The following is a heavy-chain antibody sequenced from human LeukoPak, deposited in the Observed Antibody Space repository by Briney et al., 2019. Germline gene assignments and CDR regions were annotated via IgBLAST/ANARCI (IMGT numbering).Heavy chain of an antibody. CDR2: IDTSGIT. J-gene: IGHJ4*02. CDR1: GGSISSGDYY. CDR3: ARGPGYCSSTSCYIFDY. D-gene: IGHD2-2*01. V-gene: IGHV4-61*02. Sequence: PSQTLSLTCTVSGGSISSGDYYWSWIRQPAGKGLEWVGRIDTSGITNYNPSLKSRVTISVDTSKNQFSLKLSSVTAADTAVYYCARGPGYCSSTSCYIFDYWGQGTLVTVSS.